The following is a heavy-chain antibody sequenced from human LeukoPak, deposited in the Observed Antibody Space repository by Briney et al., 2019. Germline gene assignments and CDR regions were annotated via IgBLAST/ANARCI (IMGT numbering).Heavy chain of an antibody. CDR2: IREDGSEK. CDR1: GFTFNDYW. D-gene: IGHD4-23*01. CDR3: ATDRKVGTWDPRFDY. Sequence: GGSLRLSCAASGFTFNDYWMMWVRQAPGKGLEWVANIREDGSEKNYVDSVKGRFTISRDNAKISLYLQMNSLRVEDTAVYYCATDRKVGTWDPRFDYWGQGTLVTVSS. J-gene: IGHJ4*02. V-gene: IGHV3-7*01.